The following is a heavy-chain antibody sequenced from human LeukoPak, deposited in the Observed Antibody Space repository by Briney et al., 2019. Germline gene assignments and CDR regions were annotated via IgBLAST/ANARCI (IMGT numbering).Heavy chain of an antibody. Sequence: ASVEVSCKASGGTFSSYAISWVRQAPGQGLEWMGRIIPIFGIANYAQKFQGRVTITADKSTSTAYMELSSLRSEDTAVYYCARVVTPHDAFDIWGQGTMVTVSS. CDR1: GGTFSSYA. V-gene: IGHV1-69*04. CDR3: ARVVTPHDAFDI. CDR2: IIPIFGIA. J-gene: IGHJ3*02. D-gene: IGHD5-18*01.